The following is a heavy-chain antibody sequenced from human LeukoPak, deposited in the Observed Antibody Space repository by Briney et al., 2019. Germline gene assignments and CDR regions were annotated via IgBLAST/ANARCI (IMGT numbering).Heavy chain of an antibody. CDR1: GGSISSYY. CDR3: ARALRNYEVLDYYYYYMDV. J-gene: IGHJ6*03. D-gene: IGHD4-11*01. CDR2: IYTSGST. V-gene: IGHV4-4*07. Sequence: PSETLFLTCTVSGGSISSYYWSWIRQPAGKGLEWIGRIYTSGSTNYNPSLKSRVTMSVDTSKNQFSLKLSSVTAADTAVYYCARALRNYEVLDYYYYYMDVWGKGTTVTVSS.